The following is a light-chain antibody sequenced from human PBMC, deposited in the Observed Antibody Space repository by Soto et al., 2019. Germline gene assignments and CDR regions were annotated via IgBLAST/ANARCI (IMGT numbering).Light chain of an antibody. J-gene: IGKJ2*01. CDR1: QSVSSSY. V-gene: IGKV3-20*01. CDR2: GAS. CDR3: QQYGNSPST. Sequence: EIVLTQSPGTLSLSPGERATLSCRASQSVSSSYLAWYQQKPGQAPRLLIYGASSRATGIPDRFSGSGSGTDFTLTISRLDPEDLAVSYCQQYGNSPSTFGQGTKLEIK.